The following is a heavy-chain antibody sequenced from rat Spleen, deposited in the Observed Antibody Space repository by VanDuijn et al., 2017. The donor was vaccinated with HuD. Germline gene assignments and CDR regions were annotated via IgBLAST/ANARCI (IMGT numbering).Heavy chain of an antibody. V-gene: IGHV5-25*01. J-gene: IGHJ4*01. CDR1: GFIFSDHY. D-gene: IGHD1-3*01. CDR3: ARLNYGSSYVMDA. CDR2: ITNAAGKV. Sequence: EVQLVESDGGSVRPGRSLKLSCAASGFIFSDHYVAWVRQGPTKGLEWVASITNAAGKVHYPDSVKGRFTISRDTAQNTLYLQMNSLRSEDTATYYCARLNYGSSYVMDAWGQGASVTVSS.